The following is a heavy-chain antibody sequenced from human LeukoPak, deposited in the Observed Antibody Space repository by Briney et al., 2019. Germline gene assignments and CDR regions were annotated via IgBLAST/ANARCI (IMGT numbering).Heavy chain of an antibody. V-gene: IGHV1-69*04. Sequence: AASVKVSCKASGGTFSGYAISWVRQAPGQGLEWMGRIIPILGIANYAQKFQGRVTITADKSTSTAYMELSSLRSEDTAVYYCAREKDIVVVPAASDAFDIWGQGTMVTVSS. J-gene: IGHJ3*02. CDR2: IIPILGIA. CDR1: GGTFSGYA. D-gene: IGHD2-2*01. CDR3: AREKDIVVVPAASDAFDI.